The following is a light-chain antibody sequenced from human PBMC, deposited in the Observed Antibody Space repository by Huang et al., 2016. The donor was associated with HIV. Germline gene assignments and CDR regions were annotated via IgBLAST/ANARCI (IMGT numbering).Light chain of an antibody. CDR3: QHYNNWPPSWT. CDR1: QSVNNN. Sequence: EVMMAQSPATLSVSPGERATLSCRASQSVNNNLAWYQHKPGQTPRLIIYGASTRATGSPDGFSGSGSGTECTLTISSLQSEDFAVYYCQHYNNWPPSWTFGQGTKVEIK. V-gene: IGKV3-15*01. J-gene: IGKJ1*01. CDR2: GAS.